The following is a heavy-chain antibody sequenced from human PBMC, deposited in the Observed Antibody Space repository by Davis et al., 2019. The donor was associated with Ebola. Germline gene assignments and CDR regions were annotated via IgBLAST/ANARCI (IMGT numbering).Heavy chain of an antibody. J-gene: IGHJ4*02. V-gene: IGHV1-69*04. CDR3: ATTGRGYSYGPAY. D-gene: IGHD5-18*01. CDR1: RGTFSSYA. Sequence: AASVKVSCKASRGTFSSYAISWVRQAPGQGLEWRGRIIPNLGIANYAQKFQARVTITADKSTSTAYMELSSLRSEDTAVYYCATTGRGYSYGPAYWGQGTLVTVSS. CDR2: IIPNLGIA.